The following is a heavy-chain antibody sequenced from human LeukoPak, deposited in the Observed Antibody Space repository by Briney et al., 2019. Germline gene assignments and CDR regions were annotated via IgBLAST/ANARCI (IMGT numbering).Heavy chain of an antibody. D-gene: IGHD3-10*01. CDR2: IKQDGSQK. Sequence: GGSLRLSCAASGFTFSSYWMSWVRKPPGRGLGWVANIKQDGSQKYYVDSVKGRFTISRDNAKNSLYLQMNSLRAEDTAVYYCARDPRIPLLWFGKSPSDAFDIWGQGTMVTASS. CDR3: ARDPRIPLLWFGKSPSDAFDI. V-gene: IGHV3-7*01. CDR1: GFTFSSYW. J-gene: IGHJ3*02.